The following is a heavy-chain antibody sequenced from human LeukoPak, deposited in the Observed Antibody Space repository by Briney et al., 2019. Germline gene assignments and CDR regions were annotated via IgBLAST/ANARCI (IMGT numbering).Heavy chain of an antibody. Sequence: ASVKVSCKASGYTFTSYGISWVRQAPGQGLEWVGWISAYNGNTNYAQKLQGRVTMTTDTSTSTAYMELRSLRSDDTAVYYCARDFTNYSGYEQFDYWGQGTLVTVSP. CDR3: ARDFTNYSGYEQFDY. J-gene: IGHJ4*02. CDR2: ISAYNGNT. V-gene: IGHV1-18*04. CDR1: GYTFTSYG. D-gene: IGHD5-12*01.